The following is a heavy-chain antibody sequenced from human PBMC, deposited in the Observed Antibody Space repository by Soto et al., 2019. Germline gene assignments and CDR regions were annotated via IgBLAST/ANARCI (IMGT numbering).Heavy chain of an antibody. CDR2: ISSNSGTM. CDR3: ARDRFFYGSSCYYYFVF. V-gene: IGHV3-48*01. Sequence: PGGSLRLSCAASGFTFSSYSMNWVRQAPGKGLEWVSYISSNSGTMYYADSVKGRFTISRDNAKNSLYLQMNSLRAEDTAVYYCARDRFFYGSSCYYYFVFGAQGTLVTVS. CDR1: GFTFSSYS. J-gene: IGHJ4*02. D-gene: IGHD3-22*01.